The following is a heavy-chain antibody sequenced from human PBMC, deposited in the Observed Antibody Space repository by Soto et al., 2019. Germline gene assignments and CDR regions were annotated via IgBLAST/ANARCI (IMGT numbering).Heavy chain of an antibody. CDR3: ARAYYSNYYFDY. CDR1: GYTFTSYG. CDR2: ISAYNGNT. J-gene: IGHJ4*02. Sequence: ASVKVSCKASGYTFTSYGISWVRQAPGQGLEWMGWISAYNGNTNYAQKLQGRVTMTTDTSTSTAYMELSSLRSEDTAVYYCARAYYSNYYFDYWGQGTLVTVSS. V-gene: IGHV1-18*01. D-gene: IGHD4-4*01.